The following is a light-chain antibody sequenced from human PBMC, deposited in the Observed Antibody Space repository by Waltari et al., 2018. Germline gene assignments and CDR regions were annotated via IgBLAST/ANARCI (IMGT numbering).Light chain of an antibody. V-gene: IGKV1-39*01. CDR1: QSISSY. CDR3: QQSYSTPLWT. CDR2: AAA. Sequence: DIQLTQSPSSLSASVGDRVTITCRASQSISSYLNWYQQKPGKAPKLLIYAAASLQSGVPSRCSGSGSGTEFTLTISSLQPEDVATDYCQQSYSTPLWTFGQGTKVEIK. J-gene: IGKJ1*01.